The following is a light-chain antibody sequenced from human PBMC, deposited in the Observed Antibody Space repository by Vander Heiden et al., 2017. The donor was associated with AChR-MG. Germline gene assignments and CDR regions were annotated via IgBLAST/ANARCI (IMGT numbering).Light chain of an antibody. CDR1: QGLSGW. Sequence: DIQMTQSPSTLSAYVGDTVTISCRASQGLSGWLAWYQQKPGKAPKVLVYKVSNLDSGVPSRFSGSGSATQFTLTITGLQPDDFATYYCQQYSSYPYTFGQGTKLEI. CDR2: KVS. J-gene: IGKJ2*01. CDR3: QQYSSYPYT. V-gene: IGKV1-5*03.